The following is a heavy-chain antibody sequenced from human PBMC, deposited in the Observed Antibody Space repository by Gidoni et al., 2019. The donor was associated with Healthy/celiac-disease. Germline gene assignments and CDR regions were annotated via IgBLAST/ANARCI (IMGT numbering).Heavy chain of an antibody. V-gene: IGHV3-23*01. CDR3: AKDKRKVLWFGELFSDGY. CDR1: GFTFRSYD. Sequence: EVQLLESGGGLVQPGGSLRLSCAASGFTFRSYDMSWVRQAPGKGLEWVSAISGSGGSTYYADSVKGRFTISRDNSKNTLYLQMNSLRAEDTAVYYCAKDKRKVLWFGELFSDGYWGQGTLVTVSS. J-gene: IGHJ4*02. D-gene: IGHD3-10*01. CDR2: ISGSGGST.